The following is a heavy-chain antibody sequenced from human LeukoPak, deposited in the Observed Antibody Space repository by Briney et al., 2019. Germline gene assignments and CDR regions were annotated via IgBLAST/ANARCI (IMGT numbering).Heavy chain of an antibody. Sequence: ASVKVSCKASGYTFTSYYMHWVRQAPGQGLEWTGIINPSGGSTSYAQKFQGRVTMTRDTSTSTVYMELSSLRSEDTAVYYCARALSRGFGGVIVHFDYWGQGTLVTVSS. V-gene: IGHV1-46*01. CDR1: GYTFTSYY. CDR3: ARALSRGFGGVIVHFDY. CDR2: INPSGGST. J-gene: IGHJ4*02. D-gene: IGHD3-16*02.